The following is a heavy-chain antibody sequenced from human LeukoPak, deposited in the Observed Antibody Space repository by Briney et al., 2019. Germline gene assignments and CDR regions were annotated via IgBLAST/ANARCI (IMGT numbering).Heavy chain of an antibody. Sequence: SETLSLTCTVSGGSISGSSYYWGWTRQPPGKGLEWIGSIYYSGNTYYNRSLKSRVTISVDTSKNQFSLKLSSVTATDTATYYWARSHSAAGAISNWFDPWGRGTLVTVSS. V-gene: IGHV4-39*01. CDR2: IYYSGNT. D-gene: IGHD2-2*01. J-gene: IGHJ5*02. CDR1: GGSISGSSYY. CDR3: ARSHSAAGAISNWFDP.